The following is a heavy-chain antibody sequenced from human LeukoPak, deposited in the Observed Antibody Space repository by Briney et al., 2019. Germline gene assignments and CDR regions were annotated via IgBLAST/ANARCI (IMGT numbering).Heavy chain of an antibody. D-gene: IGHD7-27*01. V-gene: IGHV4-4*02. Sequence: SETLSLTCGVSGGTISSTNWRSWVRQPPGQGLEWIGEISLSVVTNYNPSLKSRVTMSLDRSKNHLSLTLTSVTAADTAVYYCSSVSGAFAPFRYWGQGTLVTVSS. CDR3: SSVSGAFAPFRY. J-gene: IGHJ4*02. CDR1: GGTISSTNW. CDR2: ISLSVVT.